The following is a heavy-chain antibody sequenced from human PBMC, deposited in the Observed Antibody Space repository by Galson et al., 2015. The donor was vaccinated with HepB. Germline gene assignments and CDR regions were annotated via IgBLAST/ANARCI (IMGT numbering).Heavy chain of an antibody. CDR3: ASIAARPKYYYYGMDV. CDR2: INPSGGST. J-gene: IGHJ6*02. V-gene: IGHV1-46*01. CDR1: GYTFTSYY. Sequence: SVKVSCKASGYTFTSYYMHWVRQAPGQGLEWMGIINPSGGSTSYAQKLQGRVTMTRDTSTSTVYMELSSLRSEDTAVYYCASIAARPKYYYYGMDVWGQGTTVTVSS. D-gene: IGHD6-6*01.